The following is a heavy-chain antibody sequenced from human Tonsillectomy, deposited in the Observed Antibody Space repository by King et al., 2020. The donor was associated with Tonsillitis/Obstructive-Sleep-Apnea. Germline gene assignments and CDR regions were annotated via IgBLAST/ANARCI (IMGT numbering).Heavy chain of an antibody. Sequence: VQLQQWGAGLLKPSETLSLTCAVYGGSFSGYYWSWLRQPPGKGLEWIGEINHSGSTNYNPSLKSRATISVDTSKNQFSLKLNSVTAADTAVFYCARPDIHQNYLYYYMGVWGKGTTVTVSS. CDR1: GGSFSGYY. V-gene: IGHV4-34*01. D-gene: IGHD2-15*01. CDR2: INHSGST. J-gene: IGHJ6*03. CDR3: ARPDIHQNYLYYYMGV.